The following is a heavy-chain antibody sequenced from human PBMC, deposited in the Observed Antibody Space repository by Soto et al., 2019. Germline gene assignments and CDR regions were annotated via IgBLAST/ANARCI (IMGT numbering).Heavy chain of an antibody. D-gene: IGHD2-21*01. Sequence: QVQLVQSGAEVKKPGSSVKVSCEASGGRFTSYILTWVRQAPGQGLEWMGRSIPIQGTADYALKFQDRVTMTADKSTNTVHMEMRSLRPDDTAVYYCAKSLVLVDHGYMDVWGKGTTVTVSS. CDR3: AKSLVLVDHGYMDV. CDR2: SIPIQGTA. V-gene: IGHV1-69*08. J-gene: IGHJ6*03. CDR1: GGRFTSYI.